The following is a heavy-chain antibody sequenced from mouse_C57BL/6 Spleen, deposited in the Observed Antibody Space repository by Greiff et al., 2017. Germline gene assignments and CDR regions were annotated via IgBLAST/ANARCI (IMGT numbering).Heavy chain of an antibody. CDR1: GYTFTSYW. J-gene: IGHJ4*01. CDR2: IYPGSGST. D-gene: IGHD1-1*01. V-gene: IGHV1-55*01. CDR3: ARETFYYYGSSYAMDY. Sequence: QVQLQQPGAELVKPGASVKMSCKASGYTFTSYWITWVKQRPGQGLEWIGDIYPGSGSTNYNEKFKSKATLTVDTSSSTAYMQLSSLTSEDSAVYYCARETFYYYGSSYAMDYWGQGTSVTVSS.